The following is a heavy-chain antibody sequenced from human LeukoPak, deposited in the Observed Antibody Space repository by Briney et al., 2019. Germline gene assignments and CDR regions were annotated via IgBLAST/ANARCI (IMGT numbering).Heavy chain of an antibody. V-gene: IGHV4-59*01. Sequence: SETLSLTCTVSGGSISGYYWSGFRQPPRKGVAGSGDSYYSGGANYNPSFKRRGTISLDATKKHFFPKLSPVTAADTTVYYCARVDYGDYAPPSPTDDYYYTGVWGKGTTVHVSS. CDR1: GGSISGYY. J-gene: IGHJ6*03. CDR3: ARVDYGDYAPPSPTDDYYYTGV. D-gene: IGHD4-17*01. CDR2: SYYSGGA.